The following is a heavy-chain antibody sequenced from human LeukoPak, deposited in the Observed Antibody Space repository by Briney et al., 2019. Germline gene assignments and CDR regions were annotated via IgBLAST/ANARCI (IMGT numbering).Heavy chain of an antibody. Sequence: ASVKVSCKVSGYTLTELSMHWVRQAPGKGLEWMGRFDPEDGETIYAQKFQGRVTMTEDTSTDTAYMELSSLRSEDTAVYYCATMNPLLEWLLPTANYYYYYMDVWGKGTTVTVSS. CDR1: GYTLTELS. J-gene: IGHJ6*03. V-gene: IGHV1-24*01. CDR3: ATMNPLLEWLLPTANYYYYYMDV. CDR2: FDPEDGET. D-gene: IGHD3-3*01.